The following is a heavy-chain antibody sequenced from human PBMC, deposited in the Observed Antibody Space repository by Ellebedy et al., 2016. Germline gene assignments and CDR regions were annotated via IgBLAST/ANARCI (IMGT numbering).Heavy chain of an antibody. Sequence: GGSLRLSXTASGFNFNTFFMSWVRQAPGGGLEWISTISGDGDTTFSADSVKGRFTISRDNSRNTLYLQMDSLRAADTAVYYCYYGHYSGYWGQGTLVTVSS. D-gene: IGHD4-17*01. CDR2: ISGDGDTT. V-gene: IGHV3-23*01. CDR1: GFNFNTFF. CDR3: YYGHYSGY. J-gene: IGHJ4*02.